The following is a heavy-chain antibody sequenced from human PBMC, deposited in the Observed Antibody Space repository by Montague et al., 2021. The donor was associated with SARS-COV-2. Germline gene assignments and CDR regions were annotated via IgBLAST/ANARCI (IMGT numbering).Heavy chain of an antibody. CDR1: RDSIGSHNYF. CDR3: AKDGEALAWGTFDN. Sequence: SETLSLTCTVSRDSIGSHNYFWAWIRQPPGKGLEWIGSVDYSGLTFYNPSLESRVTISVDTSKKQFSLKVYSVTAADTAVYYCAKDGEALAWGTFDNWGQGTMVTVSS. D-gene: IGHD3-10*01. V-gene: IGHV4-39*07. CDR2: VDYSGLT. J-gene: IGHJ3*02.